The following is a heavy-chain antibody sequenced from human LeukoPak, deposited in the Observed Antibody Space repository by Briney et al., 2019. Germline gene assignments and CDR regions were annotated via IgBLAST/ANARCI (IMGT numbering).Heavy chain of an antibody. D-gene: IGHD5-24*01. Sequence: SETLSLTCTVSGGSISSSSYYWGWLRQPPGRGREWIGSIYYSGSTHYNPCLKSRLTISGDTSKNKFSLKLSSVTAADTAVYYCARQGFIGGRDGYNWLDYWGQGTLVTVSS. CDR1: GGSISSSSYY. J-gene: IGHJ4*02. CDR2: IYYSGST. V-gene: IGHV4-39*01. CDR3: ARQGFIGGRDGYNWLDY.